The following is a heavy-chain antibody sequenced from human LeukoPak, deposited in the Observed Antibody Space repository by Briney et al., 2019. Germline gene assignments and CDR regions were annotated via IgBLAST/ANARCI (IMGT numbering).Heavy chain of an antibody. CDR1: GFTFSSYG. V-gene: IGHV3-30*02. CDR3: AKENWVYNWKYDSSGSGINY. J-gene: IGHJ4*02. D-gene: IGHD3-22*01. Sequence: PGGSLRLSCAASGFTFSSYGFHWVRQAPGKGLEWVSFIRYDGSKKFYTDSVKGRFNISRDNSKNTLYLQMNSLRVEDTAVYYCAKENWVYNWKYDSSGSGINYWGQGTRVTVSS. CDR2: IRYDGSKK.